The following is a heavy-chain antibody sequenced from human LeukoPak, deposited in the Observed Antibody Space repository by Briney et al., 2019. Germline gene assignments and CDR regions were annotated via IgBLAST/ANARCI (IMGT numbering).Heavy chain of an antibody. D-gene: IGHD3-22*01. J-gene: IGHJ3*02. CDR2: ISSSSSYI. CDR3: ARPTYDSSGAYDAFDI. Sequence: GGSLRLSCAASGFTFSSYSMNWVRQAPGKGLEWVSSISSSSSYIYYADSVKGRFTISRDNAKNSLYLQMNSLRAEDTAVYYCARPTYDSSGAYDAFDIWGQGTMVTVSS. V-gene: IGHV3-21*01. CDR1: GFTFSSYS.